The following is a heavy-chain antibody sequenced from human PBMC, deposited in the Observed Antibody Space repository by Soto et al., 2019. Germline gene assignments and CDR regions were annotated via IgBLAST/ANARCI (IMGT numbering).Heavy chain of an antibody. D-gene: IGHD3-16*01. CDR1: GGSISSYY. V-gene: IGHV4-59*08. CDR3: ARRFGRNFDD. Sequence: PSETLSLTCTVSGGSISSYYWSWIRQPPGKGLEWIGYIYYSGSTNYNPSLKSRVTISVDTSKNQFSLKLSSVTAADTAVYYCARRFGRNFDDWGQGTLVTVS. CDR2: IYYSGST. J-gene: IGHJ4*02.